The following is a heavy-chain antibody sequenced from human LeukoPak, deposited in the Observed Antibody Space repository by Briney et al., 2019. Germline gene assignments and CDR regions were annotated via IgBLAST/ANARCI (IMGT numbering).Heavy chain of an antibody. D-gene: IGHD3-22*01. J-gene: IGHJ4*02. Sequence: GGSPRLSCAASGFTFSSYAMSWVRQAPGKGLEWVSVISGSGGITYYADSVKGRFTISRDNSKNTLYLQMNSLRAEDTAVYYCAKDIGLYYYDTWGQGTLVTVSS. CDR3: AKDIGLYYYDT. CDR1: GFTFSSYA. V-gene: IGHV3-23*01. CDR2: ISGSGGIT.